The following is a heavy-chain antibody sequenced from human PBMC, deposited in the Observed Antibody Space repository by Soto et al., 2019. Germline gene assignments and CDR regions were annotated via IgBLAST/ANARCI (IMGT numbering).Heavy chain of an antibody. D-gene: IGHD2-15*01. V-gene: IGHV4-59*01. CDR1: GGSISSYY. J-gene: IGHJ3*02. Sequence: KDSETLSLTCTVSGGSISSYYWSWIRQPPGKGLEWIGYIYYSGSTNYNPSLKSRVTISVDTSKNQFSLKLSSVTAADTAVYYCARSRCPSTVVTGCWAFDIWGQGPMVTV. CDR2: IYYSGST. CDR3: ARSRCPSTVVTGCWAFDI.